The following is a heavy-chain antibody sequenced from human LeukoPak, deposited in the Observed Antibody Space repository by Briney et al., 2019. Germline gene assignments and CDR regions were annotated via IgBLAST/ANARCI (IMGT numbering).Heavy chain of an antibody. Sequence: QPGRSLRLSCAASGFTFDDYAMHWVRQAPEKGLEWVSGISWSSGSIGYADSVKGRFTISRDNAKNSLYLQMNSLRAEDMALYYCAKDILSGSYRFDAFDIWGQGTMVTVSS. CDR3: AKDILSGSYRFDAFDI. CDR2: ISWSSGSI. CDR1: GFTFDDYA. D-gene: IGHD1-26*01. J-gene: IGHJ3*02. V-gene: IGHV3-9*03.